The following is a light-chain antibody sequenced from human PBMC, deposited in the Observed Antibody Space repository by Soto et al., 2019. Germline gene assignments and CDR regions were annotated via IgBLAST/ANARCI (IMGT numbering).Light chain of an antibody. CDR2: EVN. CDR3: CSYTGSLTLL. J-gene: IGLJ2*01. Sequence: QSVLTQPASLSGSPGQSITISCTGTSSDIGAYDYVSWFQQHPGKAPKLMISEVNNRPSGVSNRFSGSKSGNTASLTISGLQAEDEADYYCCSYTGSLTLLFGGGTKVTVL. V-gene: IGLV2-14*01. CDR1: SSDIGAYDY.